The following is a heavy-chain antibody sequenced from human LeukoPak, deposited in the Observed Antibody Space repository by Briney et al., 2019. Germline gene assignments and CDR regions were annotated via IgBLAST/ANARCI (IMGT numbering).Heavy chain of an antibody. D-gene: IGHD6-19*01. CDR1: GYTLTELS. CDR3: VTSSGWYHGSFDY. V-gene: IGHV1-24*01. J-gene: IGHJ4*02. CDR2: FDPEDGET. Sequence: ASVKVSRKVSGYTLTELSMHWVRQAPGKGLEWMGGFDPEDGETIYAQKFQGRVTMTEDTSTDTAYMELSSLRSEDTAVYYCVTSSGWYHGSFDYWGQGTLVTVSS.